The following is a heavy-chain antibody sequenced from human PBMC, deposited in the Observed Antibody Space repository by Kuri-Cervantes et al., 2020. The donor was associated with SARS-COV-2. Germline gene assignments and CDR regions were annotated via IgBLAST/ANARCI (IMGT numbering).Heavy chain of an antibody. CDR3: AGVGYCSSTSCYAFDY. D-gene: IGHD2-2*01. CDR2: ISAYNGNT. Sequence: ASVKVSCKASGYTFTSYGISWVRQAPGQGLEWMGWISAYNGNTNYAQKLQGRVTMTTDTSTSTAYMELRSLRSDDTAVYYCAGVGYCSSTSCYAFDYWGQGTPVTVSS. CDR1: GYTFTSYG. J-gene: IGHJ4*02. V-gene: IGHV1-18*01.